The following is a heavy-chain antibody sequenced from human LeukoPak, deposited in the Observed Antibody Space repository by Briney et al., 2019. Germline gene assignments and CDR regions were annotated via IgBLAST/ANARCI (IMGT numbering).Heavy chain of an antibody. CDR2: IYYSGST. D-gene: IGHD2-15*01. CDR3: ARGVVVAATPGWSDP. Sequence: SETLSLTCTVSGGSISSYYWSWIRQPPGKGLEWLGYIYYSGSTNYHPSLKSRVTISVDTSKNQFSLKLSSVTAADTAVYYCARGVVVAATPGWSDPWGQGTRVTVSS. V-gene: IGHV4-59*01. CDR1: GGSISSYY. J-gene: IGHJ5*02.